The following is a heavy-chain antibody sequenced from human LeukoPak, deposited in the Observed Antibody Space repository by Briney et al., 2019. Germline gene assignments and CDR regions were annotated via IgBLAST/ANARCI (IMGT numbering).Heavy chain of an antibody. Sequence: PSETLSLTCAVYGGSFSGYYWSWIRQPPGKGLEWIGEINHSGSTNYNPSLKGRVTISVDTSKNQFSLKLSSVTAADTAVYYCARRPRVRVGYCSSTSCYRYYYYGMDVWGQGTTVTVSS. CDR3: ARRPRVRVGYCSSTSCYRYYYYGMDV. CDR1: GGSFSGYY. D-gene: IGHD2-2*01. J-gene: IGHJ6*02. V-gene: IGHV4-34*01. CDR2: INHSGST.